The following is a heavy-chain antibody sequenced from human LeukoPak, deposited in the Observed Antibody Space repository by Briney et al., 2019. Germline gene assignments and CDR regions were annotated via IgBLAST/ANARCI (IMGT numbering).Heavy chain of an antibody. CDR1: RFTLSNAW. Sequence: GGSLRLSRAASRFTLSNAWMSWVRQAPGKGLEWVGRIKSKTDGGRTDYAAPVKGRLTISRDESKNTLYLQMNRLKTEDTAVYYCTIEYDSSGYYSSFVYWGKETLVTVSS. CDR3: TIEYDSSGYYSSFVY. J-gene: IGHJ4*02. V-gene: IGHV3-15*01. D-gene: IGHD3-22*01. CDR2: IKSKTDGGRT.